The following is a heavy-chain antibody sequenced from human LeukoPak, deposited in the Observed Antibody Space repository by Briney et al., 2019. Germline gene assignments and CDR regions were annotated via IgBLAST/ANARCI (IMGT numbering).Heavy chain of an antibody. Sequence: GESLKISCEGSGYRFTSSWIGWVRQMPGKGLEWMGIINPSDSDTRYSPSFLGQVTISADKSISTAYLQWSSLKASDTAMYYCARLEGTRGGDYWGQGTLVTVSS. V-gene: IGHV5-51*01. CDR2: INPSDSDT. J-gene: IGHJ4*02. CDR3: ARLEGTRGGDY. CDR1: GYRFTSSW. D-gene: IGHD5-12*01.